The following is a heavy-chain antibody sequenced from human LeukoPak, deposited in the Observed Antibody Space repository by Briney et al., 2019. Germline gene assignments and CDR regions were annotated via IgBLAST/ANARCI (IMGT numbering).Heavy chain of an antibody. D-gene: IGHD6-19*01. CDR3: ARVIAVAGTNFDY. CDR2: MNPNSGNT. Sequence: ASVKVSCKASGYTFTSYDINWVRQATGQGLEWMGRMNPNSGNTGYAQKFQGRVTMTRNTSISTAYMELSSLRSEDTAVYYCARVIAVAGTNFDYWGQGTLVTVSS. V-gene: IGHV1-8*01. CDR1: GYTFTSYD. J-gene: IGHJ4*02.